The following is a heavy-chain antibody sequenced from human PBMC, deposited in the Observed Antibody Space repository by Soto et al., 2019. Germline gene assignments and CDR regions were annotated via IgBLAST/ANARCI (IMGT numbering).Heavy chain of an antibody. J-gene: IGHJ4*02. Sequence: GGSLRLSCAASGFTFSSYAMHWVRQAPGKGLEWVAVISYDGSNKYYADSVKGRFTISRDNSKNTLYLQMNSLRAEDTAVYYCARDYQWSGSGWDNWGGYYFDYWGQGTLVTVSS. CDR1: GFTFSSYA. CDR2: ISYDGSNK. D-gene: IGHD6-19*01. CDR3: ARDYQWSGSGWDNWGGYYFDY. V-gene: IGHV3-30-3*01.